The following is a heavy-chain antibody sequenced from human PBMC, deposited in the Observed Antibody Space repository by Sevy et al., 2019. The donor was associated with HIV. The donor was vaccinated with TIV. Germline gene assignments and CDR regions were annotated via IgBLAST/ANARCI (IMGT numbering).Heavy chain of an antibody. Sequence: ASVKVSCKASGYTFTSYGISWVRQAPGQGLEWMGWISAYNGNTNYAQKLQGRVTMTTDTSTSTAYMELRSLRSDDTAVYYGAREGSPSTRNPSWLDVWGQGTTVTVSS. D-gene: IGHD2-15*01. V-gene: IGHV1-18*01. CDR3: AREGSPSTRNPSWLDV. J-gene: IGHJ6*02. CDR2: ISAYNGNT. CDR1: GYTFTSYG.